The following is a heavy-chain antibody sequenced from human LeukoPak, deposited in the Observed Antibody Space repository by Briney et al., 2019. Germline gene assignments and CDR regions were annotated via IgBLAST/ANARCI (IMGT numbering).Heavy chain of an antibody. CDR2: ISWDGGST. V-gene: IGHV3-43D*03. D-gene: IGHD6-13*01. Sequence: GGSLRLSCAASGFTFGDYAMHWVRQAPGRGLEWVSLISWDGGSTYYADSVKGRFTISRDNSKNSLYLQMNSLRAKDTALYYCAKDRDSSSWYGGFDYWGQGTLVTVSS. J-gene: IGHJ4*02. CDR1: GFTFGDYA. CDR3: AKDRDSSSWYGGFDY.